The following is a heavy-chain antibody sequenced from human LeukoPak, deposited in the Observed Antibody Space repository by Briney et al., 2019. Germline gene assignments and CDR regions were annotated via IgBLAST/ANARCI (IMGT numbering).Heavy chain of an antibody. V-gene: IGHV7-4-1*02. CDR2: INTNTGNP. Sequence: GASVKVSCKASGYTFTGYYMHWVRQAPGQGLEWMGWINTNTGNPTYAQGFTGRFVFSLDTFVSTAYLQISSLKAEDTAVYYCAREVRGFLEWWRSDAFDIWGQGTMVTVSS. J-gene: IGHJ3*02. D-gene: IGHD3-3*01. CDR3: AREVRGFLEWWRSDAFDI. CDR1: GYTFTGYY.